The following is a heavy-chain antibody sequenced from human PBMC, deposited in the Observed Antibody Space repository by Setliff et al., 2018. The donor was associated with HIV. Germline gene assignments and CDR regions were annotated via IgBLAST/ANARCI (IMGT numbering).Heavy chain of an antibody. CDR2: IANAGRNK. V-gene: IGHV3-30*18. J-gene: IGHJ3*02. CDR1: GFNFRDSW. Sequence: GGSLRLSCSTSGFNFRDSWMSWLRLAPGKGLEWVAVIANAGRNKYYGDSVKGRFTISRDKSKNTVYLQMNRLRVEGTAVYYCAKWGVPEPCSSTSCYGADAFDIWGQGTMVTVSS. CDR3: AKWGVPEPCSSTSCYGADAFDI. D-gene: IGHD2-2*01.